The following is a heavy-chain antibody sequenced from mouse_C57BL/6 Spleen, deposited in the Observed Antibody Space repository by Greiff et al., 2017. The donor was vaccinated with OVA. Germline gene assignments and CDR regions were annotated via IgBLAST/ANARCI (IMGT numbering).Heavy chain of an antibody. CDR2: IYPGDGDT. V-gene: IGHV1-82*01. J-gene: IGHJ2*01. D-gene: IGHD2-3*01. CDR3: ARLYDGHYVGDFDY. CDR1: GYAFSSSW. Sequence: VQLQESGPELVKPGASVKISCKASGYAFSSSWMNWVKQRPGKGLEWIGRIYPGDGDTNYNGKFKGKATLTADKSSSTAYMQLSSLTSEDSAVYFCARLYDGHYVGDFDYWGQGTTLTVSS.